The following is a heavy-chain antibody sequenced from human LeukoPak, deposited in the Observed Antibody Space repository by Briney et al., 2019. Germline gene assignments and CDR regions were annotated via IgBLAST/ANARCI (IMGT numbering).Heavy chain of an antibody. J-gene: IGHJ4*02. CDR2: IKQDGSEK. Sequence: NIKQDGSEKYYVDSVKGRFTISRDNSKNTLYLQMNSLRAEDTAVYYCARDRGIAVAGSIDYWGQGTLVTVSS. V-gene: IGHV3-7*01. CDR3: ARDRGIAVAGSIDY. D-gene: IGHD6-19*01.